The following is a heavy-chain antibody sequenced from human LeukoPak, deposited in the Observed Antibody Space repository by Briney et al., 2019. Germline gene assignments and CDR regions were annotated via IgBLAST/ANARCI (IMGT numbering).Heavy chain of an antibody. Sequence: PETLSLTCAVYGGSFSGYYWSWIRQPPGKGLEWIGEINHSGSTNYNPSLKSRVTISVDTSKNQFSLKLSSVTAADTAVYYCAVGGYCSSTSCYAEVPRRHYWFDPWGQGTLVTVSS. CDR1: GGSFSGYY. D-gene: IGHD2-2*01. V-gene: IGHV4-34*01. J-gene: IGHJ5*02. CDR2: INHSGST. CDR3: AVGGYCSSTSCYAEVPRRHYWFDP.